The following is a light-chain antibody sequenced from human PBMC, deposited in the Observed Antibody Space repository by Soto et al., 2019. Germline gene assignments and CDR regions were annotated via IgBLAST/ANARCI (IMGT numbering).Light chain of an antibody. Sequence: DIQMTQSPSSLSASVGDRVTITCRASQSISSYLNWYQQKPRKAPKLLIYAASSLQSGVPSRFSGSGSGTDFTLTISSLQPEDFATYYCQQSYSTPPTFGQGTMVEIK. J-gene: IGKJ1*01. CDR1: QSISSY. V-gene: IGKV1-39*01. CDR3: QQSYSTPPT. CDR2: AAS.